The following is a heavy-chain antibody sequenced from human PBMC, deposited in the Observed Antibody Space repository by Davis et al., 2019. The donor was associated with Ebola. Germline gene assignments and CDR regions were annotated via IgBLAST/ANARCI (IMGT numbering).Heavy chain of an antibody. CDR2: INAGNGNT. J-gene: IGHJ4*02. Sequence: AASVKVSCKASGGTFSSYAMHWVRQAPGQRLEWMGWINAGNGNTKYSQKFRGRVTITRDTSASTSYMELSSLRSEDTAVYYCARDRTFDYWGQGTLVTVSS. CDR1: GGTFSSYA. CDR3: ARDRTFDY. V-gene: IGHV1-3*01.